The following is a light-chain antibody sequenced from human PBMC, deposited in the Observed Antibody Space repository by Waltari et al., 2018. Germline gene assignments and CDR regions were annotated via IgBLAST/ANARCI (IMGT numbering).Light chain of an antibody. J-gene: IGLJ1*01. Sequence: PLTQPASLSGSDGQSNTISCTRTSYDIGTYNFVSWYQQYPGKAPKLIIYDVTDRPSGISHRFSGSKSGNTASLIISGLQDEDEADYHCSSYTSSGTRVFGTGTTVTVL. CDR1: SYDIGTYNF. CDR2: DVT. V-gene: IGLV2-14*03. CDR3: SSYTSSGTRV.